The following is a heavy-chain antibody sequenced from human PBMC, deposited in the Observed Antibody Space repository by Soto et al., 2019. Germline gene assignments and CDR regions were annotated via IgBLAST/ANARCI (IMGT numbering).Heavy chain of an antibody. CDR3: AREDDGGDRAYYGLDV. D-gene: IGHD2-21*02. CDR1: GGSISTDHYH. V-gene: IGHV4-30-4*01. Sequence: QVQLQESGPGLVRPSQTLSLTCTVSGGSISTDHYHWTWIRQAPGKGLEWIGYIHYSGSIQFNPPLQSRVSMSVDTTKNLFSLRLSSVTAADTAVYFCAREDDGGDRAYYGLDVWGQGTTVTVSS. CDR2: IHYSGSI. J-gene: IGHJ6*02.